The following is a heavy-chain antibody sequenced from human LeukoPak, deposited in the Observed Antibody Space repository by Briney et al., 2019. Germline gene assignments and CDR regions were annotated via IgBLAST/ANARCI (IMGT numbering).Heavy chain of an antibody. CDR3: ACNSPHSFLDI. CDR1: GFIFRNYA. CDR2: ISANGGGT. Sequence: GGSLRLSCGASGFIFRNYAMSWVRQAPGEGLEWVSGISANGGGTYYADSVKGRFTISRDNSKNMLYLQMNSLRAEDTAVYYCACNSPHSFLDIWGQGTMVTVSS. J-gene: IGHJ3*02. V-gene: IGHV3-23*01. D-gene: IGHD2/OR15-2a*01.